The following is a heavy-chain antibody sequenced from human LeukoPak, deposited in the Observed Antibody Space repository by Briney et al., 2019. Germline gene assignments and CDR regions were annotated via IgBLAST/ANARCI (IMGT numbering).Heavy chain of an antibody. V-gene: IGHV3-23*01. CDR1: GFIFSSYS. J-gene: IGHJ6*02. CDR3: AKAASSSWPSYYYGMDV. D-gene: IGHD6-13*01. Sequence: GRSLRLSCAASGFIFSSYSMSWVRQAPGKGLEWVSVITGSGGNTYYADSVKGRFTISKDNSKNTVYLQMSSLRVDDTAVYYCAKAASSSWPSYYYGMDVWGQGTTVTVSS. CDR2: ITGSGGNT.